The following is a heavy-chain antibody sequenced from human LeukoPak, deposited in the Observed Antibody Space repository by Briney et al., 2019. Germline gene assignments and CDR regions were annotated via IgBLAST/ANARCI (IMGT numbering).Heavy chain of an antibody. D-gene: IGHD1-7*01. Sequence: SGASLRLSCAASGFTFSGYAMTWVRQAPGKGLEWVSAISGGGGSTYYADSVKGRFTISRDNSKNTLYLQMSSLRADDTAVYYCAKVSNGNYAGDAFDIWGQGTMVTVSP. CDR1: GFTFSGYA. CDR2: ISGGGGST. CDR3: AKVSNGNYAGDAFDI. V-gene: IGHV3-23*01. J-gene: IGHJ3*02.